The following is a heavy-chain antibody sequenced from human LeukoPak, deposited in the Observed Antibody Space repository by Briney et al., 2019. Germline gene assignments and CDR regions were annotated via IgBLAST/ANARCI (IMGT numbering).Heavy chain of an antibody. J-gene: IGHJ4*02. CDR2: INPNSGGT. D-gene: IGHD3-22*01. V-gene: IGHV1-2*06. CDR1: GYTFTGYH. CDR3: ATSLPPAYYYDSSGYYYV. Sequence: ASVKVSCKASGYTFTGYHVHWVRQAPGQGLEWMGRINPNSGGTIYAQKFQGRVTMTEDTSTDTAYMELSSLRSEDTAVYYCATSLPPAYYYDSSGYYYVWGQGTLVTVSS.